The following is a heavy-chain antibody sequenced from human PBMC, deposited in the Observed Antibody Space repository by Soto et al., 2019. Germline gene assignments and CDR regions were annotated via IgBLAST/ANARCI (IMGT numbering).Heavy chain of an antibody. D-gene: IGHD3-10*01. J-gene: IGHJ6*03. CDR1: GFTFGDYA. V-gene: IGHV3-49*03. Sequence: PGGSLRLSWRASGFTFGDYAMSWFRQAPGKGLEWVGFIRSKAYGGTTEYAASVKGRFTISRDDSKSIGYLQMNSLKTEDTAVYYCTRVTRITMVRCVFQLSYYYYSMDVWGKGSTVIVSS. CDR3: TRVTRITMVRCVFQLSYYYYSMDV. CDR2: IRSKAYGGTT.